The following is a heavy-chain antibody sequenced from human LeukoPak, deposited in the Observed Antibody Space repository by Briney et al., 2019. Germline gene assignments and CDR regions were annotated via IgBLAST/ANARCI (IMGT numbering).Heavy chain of an antibody. V-gene: IGHV1-69*13. Sequence: GASVNVSCKASGGTFSSYAISWVRQAPGHGLEWMGGIIPIFGTANYAQKFQGRVTITADESTSTAYMELSSLRSEDTAVYYCARRDGYQHDYWGQGTLVTVSS. D-gene: IGHD5-24*01. CDR3: ARRDGYQHDY. CDR1: GGTFSSYA. CDR2: IIPIFGTA. J-gene: IGHJ4*02.